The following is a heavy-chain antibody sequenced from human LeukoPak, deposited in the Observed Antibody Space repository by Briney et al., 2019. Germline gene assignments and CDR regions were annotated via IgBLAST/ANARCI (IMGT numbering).Heavy chain of an antibody. Sequence: GESLKISCKGSGYSFTSYWIGWVRQMPGKGLEWMGIIYPGDSDTRYSPSFQGQVTISADKSISTAYLQWSSLKASDTAMYYCARPTLSERPRDAFDIWGQGTMVTVSS. CDR2: IYPGDSDT. CDR1: GYSFTSYW. D-gene: IGHD6-25*01. J-gene: IGHJ3*02. CDR3: ARPTLSERPRDAFDI. V-gene: IGHV5-51*01.